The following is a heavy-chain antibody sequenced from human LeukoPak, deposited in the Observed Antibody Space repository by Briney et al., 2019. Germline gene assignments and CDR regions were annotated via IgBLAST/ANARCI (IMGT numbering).Heavy chain of an antibody. CDR2: IYYSGST. J-gene: IGHJ4*02. CDR1: GGSISNYY. CDR3: ARGPNYDYVWGSYRYEFDY. D-gene: IGHD3-16*02. Sequence: SETLSLTCTVSGGSISNYYWSWIQQPPGKGLEWIGYIYYSGSTNYNPSLKSRVTISVDTSKNQFSLKLSSVTAADTAVYYCARGPNYDYVWGSYRYEFDYWGQGTLVTVSS. V-gene: IGHV4-59*01.